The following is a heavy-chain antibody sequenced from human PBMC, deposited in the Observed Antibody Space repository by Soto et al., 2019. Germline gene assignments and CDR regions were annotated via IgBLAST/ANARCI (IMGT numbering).Heavy chain of an antibody. D-gene: IGHD2-2*01. CDR3: ATLTARWIVPAAIGY. J-gene: IGHJ4*02. V-gene: IGHV4-34*01. CDR1: GGSFSGYY. CDR2: INHSGST. Sequence: QVQLQQWGAGLLKPSETLSLTCAVYGGSFSGYYWSWIRQPPGKGLEWIGEINHSGSTNYNPSLKSRVTISVDTSKNHFSLKLSSVTAADTAVYYCATLTARWIVPAAIGYWGQGTLVTVSS.